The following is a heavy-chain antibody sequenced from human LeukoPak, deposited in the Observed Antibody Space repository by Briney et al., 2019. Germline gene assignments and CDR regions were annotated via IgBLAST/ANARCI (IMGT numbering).Heavy chain of an antibody. CDR1: GGSISSGDYY. J-gene: IGHJ3*02. CDR2: IYYSGST. CDR3: ARDSRSEYDFWSGYGAFDI. V-gene: IGHV4-30-4*01. D-gene: IGHD3-3*01. Sequence: SETLSLTCTVSGGSISSGDYYWSWIRQPPGKGLEWIGYIYYSGSTYYNPSLKSRVTISVDTSKNQFSLKLSSVAAADTAVYYRARDSRSEYDFWSGYGAFDIWGQGTMVTVSS.